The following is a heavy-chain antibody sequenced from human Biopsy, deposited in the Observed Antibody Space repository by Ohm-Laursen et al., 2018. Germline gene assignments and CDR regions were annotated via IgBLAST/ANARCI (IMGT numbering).Heavy chain of an antibody. Sequence: SSVKVSCKASGYTFTGYHVHWVRQAPGQGLEWMGGINPMFRTAKYAQRFQGRVTITADKSTSTADMELSSLRSDDTAVYYCARSFGVVINFEHNWFDPWGQGTLVTVSS. CDR1: GYTFTGYH. CDR3: ARSFGVVINFEHNWFDP. CDR2: INPMFRTA. J-gene: IGHJ5*02. V-gene: IGHV1-69*06. D-gene: IGHD3-3*01.